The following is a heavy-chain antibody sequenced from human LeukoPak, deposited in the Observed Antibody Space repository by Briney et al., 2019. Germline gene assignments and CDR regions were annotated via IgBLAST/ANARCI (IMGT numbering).Heavy chain of an antibody. V-gene: IGHV3-7*01. CDR3: ARASMGGRDYHLDS. CDR2: IKTDGSQT. J-gene: IGHJ4*02. Sequence: GGSLRLSCAASGFTFSTYWMTWVRQAPGKGLEWVANIKTDGSQTYHLDSVKGRFTISRDNAKNFLSLQLGSLRADDTGVYYCARASMGGRDYHLDSWGQGTLVTVSS. D-gene: IGHD4/OR15-4a*01. CDR1: GFTFSTYW.